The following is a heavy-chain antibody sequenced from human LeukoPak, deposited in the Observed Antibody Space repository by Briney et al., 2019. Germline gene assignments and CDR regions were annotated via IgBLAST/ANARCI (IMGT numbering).Heavy chain of an antibody. V-gene: IGHV4-4*07. D-gene: IGHD5-24*01. CDR2: IYTSGCT. Sequence: PSETLSLTCTVSGGSISGYYWSWIRQPAGKGLEYIGRIYTSGCTNYNPSLKSRVTISVDTSKNQFSLKLSSVTAADTAVYYCARVREDVYTVFDYWGQGILVTVSS. CDR1: GGSISGYY. J-gene: IGHJ4*02. CDR3: ARVREDVYTVFDY.